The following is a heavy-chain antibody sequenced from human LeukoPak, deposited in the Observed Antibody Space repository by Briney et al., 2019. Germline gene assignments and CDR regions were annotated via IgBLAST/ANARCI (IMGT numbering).Heavy chain of an antibody. Sequence: PSETLSLTCTVSGGSISSYYWSWIRQPPGKGLEWIGYIYYSGSTNYNPSLKSRVAISVDTSKNQFSLKLSSVTAADTAVYYCARVPSHYYYGSGSPEWGQGTLVTVSS. V-gene: IGHV4-59*12. J-gene: IGHJ4*02. CDR3: ARVPSHYYYGSGSPE. CDR1: GGSISSYY. D-gene: IGHD3-10*01. CDR2: IYYSGST.